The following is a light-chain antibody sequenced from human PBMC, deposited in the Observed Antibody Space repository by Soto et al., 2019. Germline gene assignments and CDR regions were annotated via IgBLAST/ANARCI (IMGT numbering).Light chain of an antibody. J-gene: IGKJ1*01. CDR1: QSISFY. CDR3: QHYNSYSEA. Sequence: DIHMTQAPSSLSASVGDRVTITCRAIQSISFYLNWYQQKPGKAPKLLIYKASTLKSGVPSRFSGSGSGTEFTLTISSLLPDDFETYYCQHYNSYSEACGQGTKVDI. V-gene: IGKV1-5*03. CDR2: KAS.